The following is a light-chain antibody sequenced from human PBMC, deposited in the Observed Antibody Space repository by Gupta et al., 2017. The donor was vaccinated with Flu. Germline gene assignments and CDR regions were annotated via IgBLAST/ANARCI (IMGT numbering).Light chain of an antibody. CDR3: QSYDSSLSGSVV. V-gene: IGLV1-40*01. J-gene: IGLJ2*01. Sequence: TNSCTGSSSNIGAGYDVHWYQQLPGTAPNLLIYGNSNRPSGVPDRFSGSKSGTSASLAITGLQAEDEADYYCQSYDSSLSGSVVFGGGTKLTVL. CDR2: GNS. CDR1: SSNIGAGYD.